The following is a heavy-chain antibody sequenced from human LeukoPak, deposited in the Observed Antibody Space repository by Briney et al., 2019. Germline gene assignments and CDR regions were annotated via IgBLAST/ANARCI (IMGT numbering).Heavy chain of an antibody. Sequence: GGSLRLSCAASGFTFSSYSMNWVRQAPGKGLEWVSSISSSSSYIYYADSVKGRFTISRDNAKNSLYLQMNSLRAEDTAVYYCAARGYNSVFDYWGQGTLVTVSS. J-gene: IGHJ4*02. V-gene: IGHV3-21*01. CDR2: ISSSSSYI. CDR1: GFTFSSYS. CDR3: AARGYNSVFDY. D-gene: IGHD5-24*01.